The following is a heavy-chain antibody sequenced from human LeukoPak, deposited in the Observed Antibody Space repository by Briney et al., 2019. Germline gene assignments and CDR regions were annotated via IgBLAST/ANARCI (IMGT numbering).Heavy chain of an antibody. CDR1: GGTFSSYA. D-gene: IGHD1-26*01. J-gene: IGHJ4*02. CDR2: IIPIFGTA. Sequence: GASVKVSCKASGGTFSSYAISWVRQAPGQGLEWMGGIIPIFGTANYAQKFQGRVTMTRDTSTSTVYMELSSLRSEDTAVYYCARGLVGATKDFDYWGQGTLVTVSS. V-gene: IGHV1-69*05. CDR3: ARGLVGATKDFDY.